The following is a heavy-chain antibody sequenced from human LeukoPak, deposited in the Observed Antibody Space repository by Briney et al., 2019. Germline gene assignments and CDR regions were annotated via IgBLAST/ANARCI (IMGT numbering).Heavy chain of an antibody. CDR2: INHSGST. D-gene: IGHD3-22*01. V-gene: IGHV4-34*01. J-gene: IGHJ4*02. Sequence: SETLSLTCTVSGGSFSGYYWSWIRQPPGKGLEWIGEINHSGSTNYNPSLKSRVTISVDTSKNQFSLKLSSVTAADTAVYYCARVVTYYYDSSGYYYIDYWGQGTLVTVSS. CDR3: ARVVTYYYDSSGYYYIDY. CDR1: GGSFSGYY.